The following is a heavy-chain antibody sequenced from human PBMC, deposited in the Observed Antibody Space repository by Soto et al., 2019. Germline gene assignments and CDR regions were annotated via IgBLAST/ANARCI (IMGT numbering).Heavy chain of an antibody. J-gene: IGHJ3*02. V-gene: IGHV3-9*01. D-gene: IGHD6-6*01. CDR2: ISWNSGSI. CDR1: GFTFDDYA. Sequence: GGSLRLSCAASGFTFDDYAMHWVRQAPGKGLEWVSGISWNSGSIGYADSVKGRFTISRDNAKNSLYLQMNSLRAEDTALYYCAKDRIAARFDAFDIWGQGTMVTVSS. CDR3: AKDRIAARFDAFDI.